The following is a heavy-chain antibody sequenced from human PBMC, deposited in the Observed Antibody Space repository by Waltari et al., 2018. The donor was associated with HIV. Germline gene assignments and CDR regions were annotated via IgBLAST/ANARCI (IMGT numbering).Heavy chain of an antibody. CDR1: GFTFDDYA. CDR2: ISWNSGSI. V-gene: IGHV3-9*01. CDR3: AKGQTLYWYFDL. Sequence: GFTFDDYAMHWVRQAPGKGLEWVSGISWNSGSIGYADSVKGRFTISRDNAKNSLYLQMNSLRAEDTALYYCAKGQTLYWYFDLWGRGTLVTVSS. J-gene: IGHJ2*01.